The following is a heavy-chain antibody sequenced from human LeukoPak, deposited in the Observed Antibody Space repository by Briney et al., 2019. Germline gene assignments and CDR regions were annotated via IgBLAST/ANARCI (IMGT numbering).Heavy chain of an antibody. CDR3: ARDLEAAAGTFDY. D-gene: IGHD6-13*01. CDR1: GFTFSSYS. Sequence: PGGSLRLSCAASGFTFSSYSMNWVRQAPGKGLEWVSYISSSSTIYYADSVKGRFTISRDNAKNSLYLQMNSLRAEDTAVYYCARDLEAAAGTFDYWGQGTLVTVSS. J-gene: IGHJ4*02. CDR2: ISSSSTI. V-gene: IGHV3-48*01.